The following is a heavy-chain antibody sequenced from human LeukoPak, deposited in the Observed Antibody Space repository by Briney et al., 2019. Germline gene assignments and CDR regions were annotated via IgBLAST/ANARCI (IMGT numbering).Heavy chain of an antibody. V-gene: IGHV3-48*03. Sequence: GGSLRLSCAASGFTFSSYEMNWVRQAPGKGREWGSYLSSSGSTIYYADSVKGRFTISRDNAKNSLYLQMNSLRAEDTAAYYCARAEGYCGGDCYPGGWGQGTLVTVSS. J-gene: IGHJ4*02. CDR3: ARAEGYCGGDCYPGG. CDR1: GFTFSSYE. CDR2: LSSSGSTI. D-gene: IGHD2-21*02.